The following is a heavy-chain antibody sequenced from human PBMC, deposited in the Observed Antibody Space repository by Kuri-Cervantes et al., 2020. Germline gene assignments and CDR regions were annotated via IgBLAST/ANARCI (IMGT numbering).Heavy chain of an antibody. Sequence: GPTLVKPTQTLTLTCTFSGFSLSTSGGGVVWIRQPPGKTLEWLALIYWDDDKRYSPSLKSRLTITKDTSNNQVVLTMTNMDPVDTATYYCAHMSYDFWSGSPNWFDPWGQGTMVTVSS. CDR1: GFSLSTSGGG. CDR3: AHMSYDFWSGSPNWFDP. CDR2: IYWDDDK. V-gene: IGHV2-5*02. J-gene: IGHJ5*02. D-gene: IGHD3-3*01.